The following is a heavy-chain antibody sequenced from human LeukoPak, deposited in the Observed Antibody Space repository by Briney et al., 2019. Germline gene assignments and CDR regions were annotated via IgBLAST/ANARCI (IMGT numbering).Heavy chain of an antibody. D-gene: IGHD6-6*01. CDR3: ARDRSGSSPFDY. V-gene: IGHV1-18*01. J-gene: IGHJ4*02. Sequence: ASVKVSCKASGYIFTNYGISWVRQAPGQGLEWMGWISAYNGNTNYAQNLQGRVTMTTDTSTSTAYMELRSLRSDDTAVYYCARDRSGSSPFDYWGQGTLVTVSS. CDR2: ISAYNGNT. CDR1: GYIFTNYG.